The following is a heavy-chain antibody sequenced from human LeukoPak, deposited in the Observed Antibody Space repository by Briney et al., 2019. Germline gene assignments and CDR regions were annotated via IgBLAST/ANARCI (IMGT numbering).Heavy chain of an antibody. CDR3: ARSYSSGWYPIDY. J-gene: IGHJ4*02. Sequence: SETLSLTCAVYGGSFSGYYWSWIRQPPGKGLEWIGEISHSGSTNYNPSLKSRVTISVDTSKNQFSLKLNSVTAADTAVYYCARSYSSGWYPIDYWGQGTLVTVSS. CDR1: GGSFSGYY. V-gene: IGHV4-34*01. CDR2: ISHSGST. D-gene: IGHD6-19*01.